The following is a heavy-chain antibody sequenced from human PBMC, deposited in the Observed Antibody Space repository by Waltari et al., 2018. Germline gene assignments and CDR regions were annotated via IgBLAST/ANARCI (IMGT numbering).Heavy chain of an antibody. V-gene: IGHV3-48*01. CDR3: AREQWLVRAFDI. CDR2: ISSSSSTI. Sequence: EVQLVASAGGLVQPGGSLRLSCSASGFTFSSYRMTWFRQAPGKGLEWVSDISSSSSTIYYADSVKGRFTISRDNAKNSPYLQMNSLRAEDTAVYYCAREQWLVRAFDIWGQGTMVTVSS. J-gene: IGHJ3*02. CDR1: GFTFSSYR. D-gene: IGHD6-19*01.